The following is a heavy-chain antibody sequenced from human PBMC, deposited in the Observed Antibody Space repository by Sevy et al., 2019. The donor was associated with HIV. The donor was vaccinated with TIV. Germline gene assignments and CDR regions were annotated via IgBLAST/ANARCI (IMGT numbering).Heavy chain of an antibody. Sequence: ASVKVSCKASGFTFTSSAVQWVRQARGQRLEWIGWIVVGSGNTNYAQKFQERVTITRDMSTSTAYMELSSLRSEDTAVYYCAANYDSSDYCPFDYWGQGTLVTVSS. V-gene: IGHV1-58*01. CDR3: AANYDSSDYCPFDY. CDR2: IVVGSGNT. J-gene: IGHJ4*02. CDR1: GFTFTSSA. D-gene: IGHD3-22*01.